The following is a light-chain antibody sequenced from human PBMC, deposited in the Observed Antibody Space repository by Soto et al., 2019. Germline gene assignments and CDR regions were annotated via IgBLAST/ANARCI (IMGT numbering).Light chain of an antibody. V-gene: IGKV3-15*01. CDR3: QQYNNWVT. CDR2: GAS. Sequence: EIVMTQSPATLSVSPGERATLSCRASQGIKDYVAWFQQKPGQAPRLLIYGASTRATGIPARFSGSGSGTEFTLTISSLQSEDFAVYYCQQYNNWVTFGQGTRLEIK. CDR1: QGIKDY. J-gene: IGKJ5*01.